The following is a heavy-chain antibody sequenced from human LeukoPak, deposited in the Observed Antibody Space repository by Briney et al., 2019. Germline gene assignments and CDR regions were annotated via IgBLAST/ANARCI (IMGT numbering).Heavy chain of an antibody. J-gene: IGHJ4*02. CDR3: TRSDFWRGYSTGYFDY. CDR2: IRSRAFGGTT. Sequence: PGGSLRLSCTASGFTFGDYAMSWVRQAPGKGLEWISYIRSRAFGGTTDYAASVKGRFTISRDDSKSIAYLQMNSLKTEDTAVYYCTRSDFWRGYSTGYFDYWGLGTRVTVSS. CDR1: GFTFGDYA. D-gene: IGHD3-3*01. V-gene: IGHV3-49*04.